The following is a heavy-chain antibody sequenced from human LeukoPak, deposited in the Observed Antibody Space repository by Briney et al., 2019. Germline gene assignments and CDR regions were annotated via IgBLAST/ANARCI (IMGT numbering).Heavy chain of an antibody. CDR3: ARAPSEIGGYYPEYFRH. D-gene: IGHD3-22*01. CDR1: GFTFSDYS. J-gene: IGHJ1*01. V-gene: IGHV3-11*04. CDR2: SLGHTNTM. Sequence: GGSLRLSCAASGFTFSDYSMSWIRQAPGKGLECVAHSLGHTNTMHYADSVKGRFTISRDNAKNTLSLQMNSLRAEDTGVYYCARAPSEIGGYYPEYFRHWGQGTLVTVSS.